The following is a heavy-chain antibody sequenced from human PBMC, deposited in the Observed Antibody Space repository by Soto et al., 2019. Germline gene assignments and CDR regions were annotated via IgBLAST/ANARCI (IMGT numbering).Heavy chain of an antibody. J-gene: IGHJ4*02. CDR3: ARDHPHSYGVYYFDY. Sequence: SETLSLTCTVSGGSISSYYWSWIRQPPGKGLEWIGYIYSSGSTHYNPSLQSRVTISADTSKNQVSLKVRSVTAADTAVYYCARDHPHSYGVYYFDYWGQGTPVTVS. CDR2: IYSSGST. CDR1: GGSISSYY. V-gene: IGHV4-59*01. D-gene: IGHD5-18*01.